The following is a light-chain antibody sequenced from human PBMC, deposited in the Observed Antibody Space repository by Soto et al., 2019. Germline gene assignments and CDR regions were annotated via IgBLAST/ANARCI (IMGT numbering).Light chain of an antibody. CDR1: SSDVGGYNY. CDR2: DVS. Sequence: QSALTQPASVSGSPGQSITISCTGTSSDVGGYNYVSWYQQHPGKAPKLMIYDVSNRPSGFSKRFSGSKSGNTASLTISGLQAEDEAVYYCSSYTSSTTLVFGGGTKLTVL. CDR3: SSYTSSTTLV. V-gene: IGLV2-14*01. J-gene: IGLJ2*01.